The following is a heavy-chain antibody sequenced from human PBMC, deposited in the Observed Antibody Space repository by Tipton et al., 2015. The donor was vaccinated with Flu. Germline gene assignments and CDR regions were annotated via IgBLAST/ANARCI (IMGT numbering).Heavy chain of an antibody. CDR3: ARDTDYRLDV. D-gene: IGHD4/OR15-4a*01. CDR2: IKRDGSEK. CDR1: GLTFSNDW. V-gene: IGHV3-7*01. J-gene: IGHJ2*01. Sequence: SLRLSCEVSGLTFSNDWMAWVRQAPGKGLEWVANIKRDGSEKHYGDSVKGRFTISRDNAKKSLYLELNSLRAEDTAVYYCARDTDYRLDVWGRGTVVIVSS.